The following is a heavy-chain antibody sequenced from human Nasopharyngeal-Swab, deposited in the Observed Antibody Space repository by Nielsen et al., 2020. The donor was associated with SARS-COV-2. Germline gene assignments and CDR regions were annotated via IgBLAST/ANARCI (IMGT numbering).Heavy chain of an antibody. Sequence: GESLKISCAASGFTFSRYAMSWVRQAPGRGLEWVSSISSGGGTTYYADSVQGRFAISRDNSKNTLYLQMNSLRAEDTAVYYCARDIKVATIDYYYGMDVWGQGTTVTVSS. CDR1: GFTFSRYA. D-gene: IGHD5-12*01. J-gene: IGHJ6*02. V-gene: IGHV3-23*01. CDR3: ARDIKVATIDYYYGMDV. CDR2: ISSGGGTT.